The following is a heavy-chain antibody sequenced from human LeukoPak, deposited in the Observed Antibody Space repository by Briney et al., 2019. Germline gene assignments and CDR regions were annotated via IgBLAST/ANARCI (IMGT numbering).Heavy chain of an antibody. V-gene: IGHV3-23*01. CDR1: GFTFSSYA. J-gene: IGHJ5*02. CDR3: AKRELDSSGYYH. Sequence: GASLRLSCAASGFTFSSYAMSWVRQAPGKGLEWVSSISGSGGSAYYADSVKGRFTISRDNSKNTLYLQMNSLRAEDTAVYYCAKRELDSSGYYHWGQGTLVTVSS. D-gene: IGHD3-22*01. CDR2: ISGSGGSA.